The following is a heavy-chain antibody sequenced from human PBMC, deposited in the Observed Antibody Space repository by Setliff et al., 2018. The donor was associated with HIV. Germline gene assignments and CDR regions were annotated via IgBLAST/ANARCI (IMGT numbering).Heavy chain of an antibody. CDR3: ARVSITYWYSIPRDYYYYMDV. D-gene: IGHD2-8*02. CDR1: GDSVSSRSYY. V-gene: IGHV4-61*03. J-gene: IGHJ6*03. CDR2: IYYSGST. Sequence: KTSETLSLTCTVSGDSVSSRSYYWSWIRQPPGKGLEWIGYIYYSGSTNYNPSLKSRVTISVDTSKNYFSLKLRSVTAADTAVYYCARVSITYWYSIPRDYYYYMDVWGEGTTVTVSS.